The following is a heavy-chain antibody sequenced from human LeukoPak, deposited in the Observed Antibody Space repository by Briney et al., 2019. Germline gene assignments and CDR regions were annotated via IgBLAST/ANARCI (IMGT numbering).Heavy chain of an antibody. CDR1: GFTFRSYA. CDR3: AKDLGVSPPEGVLDQ. D-gene: IGHD2-8*02. CDR2: ISGSGGST. V-gene: IGHV3-23*01. J-gene: IGHJ1*01. Sequence: GGSLRLSCAASGFTFRSYAMIWVRQAPGKGLEWVSDISGSGGSTFYADSVKGRFIVSRDNSKNTLYLQMHSLRAEDTAVYYCAKDLGVSPPEGVLDQWGQSTVLPVS.